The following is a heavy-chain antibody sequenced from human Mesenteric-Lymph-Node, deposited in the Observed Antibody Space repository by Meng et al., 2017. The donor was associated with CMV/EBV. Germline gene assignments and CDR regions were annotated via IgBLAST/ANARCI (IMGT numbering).Heavy chain of an antibody. D-gene: IGHD2-15*01. V-gene: IGHV3-53*01. CDR3: AKGCSDKRCYIHY. Sequence: AASGFPVNDNHMSWVRQAPGEGLEWVSVIYSVDATYYADSVKGRFTISRDDSKNTVFLQMNNLRLEDTAVYYCAKGCSDKRCYIHYWGQGTLVTVSS. J-gene: IGHJ4*02. CDR2: IYSVDAT. CDR1: GFPVNDNH.